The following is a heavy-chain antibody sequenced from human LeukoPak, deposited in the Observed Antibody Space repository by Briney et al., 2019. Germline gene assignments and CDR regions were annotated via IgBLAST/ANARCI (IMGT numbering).Heavy chain of an antibody. D-gene: IGHD2-2*01. CDR1: GFTFDDYA. CDR2: ISWNSGSI. J-gene: IGHJ4*02. Sequence: PGRSLRLSCAASGFTFDDYAMHWVRQAPGKGLEWVSGISWNSGSIGYADSVKGRFTISRDSAKNSLYLQMNSLRAEDTALYYCAKVQTAGYCSSTSCYEFDYWGQGTLVTVSS. CDR3: AKVQTAGYCSSTSCYEFDY. V-gene: IGHV3-9*01.